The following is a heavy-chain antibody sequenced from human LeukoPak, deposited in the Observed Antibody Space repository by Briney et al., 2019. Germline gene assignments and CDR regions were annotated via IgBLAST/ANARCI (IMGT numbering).Heavy chain of an antibody. V-gene: IGHV3-30*01. CDR1: GFTFSNYA. Sequence: GVLRLSCAASGFTFSNYAMHWVRQTPGKGLEWVAVISYDGSNKYYADSVKGRFTVPRDSSKNTLYLQLNSLRAEDTALYYCAREGQPYNWFDPWGQGTLVTVSS. J-gene: IGHJ5*02. CDR3: AREGQPYNWFDP. CDR2: ISYDGSNK. D-gene: IGHD6-13*01.